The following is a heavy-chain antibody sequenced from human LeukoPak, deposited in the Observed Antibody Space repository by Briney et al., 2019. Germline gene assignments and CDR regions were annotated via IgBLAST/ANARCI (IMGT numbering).Heavy chain of an antibody. Sequence: PSETLSLTCAVYGGSFSGYYWSWIRQPPGKGREWIGEINHSGSTNYNPSLKSRVTISVDTCKKQFSLKLSSVPAADTAVYYCARGTPYYDFWSGYLYYYYYMDVWGKGTTVTVSS. CDR2: INHSGST. J-gene: IGHJ6*03. V-gene: IGHV4-34*01. CDR3: ARGTPYYDFWSGYLYYYYYMDV. CDR1: GGSFSGYY. D-gene: IGHD3-3*01.